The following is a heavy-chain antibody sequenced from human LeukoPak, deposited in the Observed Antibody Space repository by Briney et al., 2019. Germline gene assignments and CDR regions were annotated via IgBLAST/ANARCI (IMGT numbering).Heavy chain of an antibody. V-gene: IGHV4-59*01. CDR2: VYYTGST. CDR3: ARDRYGDHYYYYGMDV. J-gene: IGHJ6*02. CDR1: GGSISSYY. D-gene: IGHD4-17*01. Sequence: SETLSLTCTVSGGSISSYYRSWIRQPPGKGLEWIGYVYYTGSTNYNPSLKSRVTISVDTSKNQFSLKLSSVTATDTAVYYCARDRYGDHYYYYGMDVWGQGTTVTVSS.